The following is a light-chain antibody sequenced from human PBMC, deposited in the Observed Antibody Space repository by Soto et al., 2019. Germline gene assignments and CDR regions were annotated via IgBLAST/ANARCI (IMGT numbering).Light chain of an antibody. V-gene: IGLV2-8*01. CDR1: SSDVGAYKY. Sequence: QSVLTQPPSASGSPGQSVAISCTGTSSDVGAYKYVAWYQQHPGKAPKLLIFEVNERPSGVPDRFSGSKSGNTASLTVSGLQDEDEADYYCHSYAGINSWVFGGGTQLTVL. CDR2: EVN. J-gene: IGLJ3*02. CDR3: HSYAGINSWV.